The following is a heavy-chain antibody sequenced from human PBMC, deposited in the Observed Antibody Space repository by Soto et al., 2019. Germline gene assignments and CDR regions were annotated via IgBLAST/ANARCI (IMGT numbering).Heavy chain of an antibody. D-gene: IGHD2-15*01. J-gene: IGHJ3*02. Sequence: QAQLVQSGVEVKKPGASVKVSCKASGYSFTSYGISWVRQAPGQGLEWMGWNSTNSADTNYAQKFQGRVTMTTDTSTNTVYMELRSLRSDDTAVYYCVRDWFCSGGSCYDVFDIWGQGTMVTVSS. CDR2: NSTNSADT. CDR3: VRDWFCSGGSCYDVFDI. CDR1: GYSFTSYG. V-gene: IGHV1-18*01.